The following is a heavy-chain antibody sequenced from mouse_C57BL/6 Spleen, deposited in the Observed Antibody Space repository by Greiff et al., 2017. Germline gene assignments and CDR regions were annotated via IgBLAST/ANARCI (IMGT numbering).Heavy chain of an antibody. CDR2: ISSGSSTI. CDR3: ARQLEFYFDY. V-gene: IGHV5-17*01. J-gene: IGHJ2*01. Sequence: EVQLVESGGGLVKPGGSLKLSCAASGFTFSDYGMHWVRQAPEKGLEWVAYISSGSSTIYYADTVKGRFTFSRDNAKNTLFLQMTSLRSEDTAMYYCARQLEFYFDYGGQGTTLTVSS. D-gene: IGHD4-1*02. CDR1: GFTFSDYG.